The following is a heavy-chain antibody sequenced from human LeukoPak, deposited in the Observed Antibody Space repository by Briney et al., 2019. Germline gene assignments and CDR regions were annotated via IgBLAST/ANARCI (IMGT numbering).Heavy chain of an antibody. CDR2: VSASNGNT. V-gene: IGHV1-18*04. Sequence: GASVKVSCKSSGYTFTIYGISRVRQPPAPGLERMGGVSASNGNTNNSQKLQGRVTMTTDTSTRTAYMELRSLRSDDTAVYYCARDQRIWYSGGWPYFDYWGQGSLVTVSS. CDR1: GYTFTIYG. D-gene: IGHD6-19*01. CDR3: ARDQRIWYSGGWPYFDY. J-gene: IGHJ4*02.